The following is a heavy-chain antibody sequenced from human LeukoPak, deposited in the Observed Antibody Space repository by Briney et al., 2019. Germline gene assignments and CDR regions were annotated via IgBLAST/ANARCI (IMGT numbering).Heavy chain of an antibody. CDR1: GFTFSSYS. CDR3: ASYGDYGYFVH. D-gene: IGHD4-17*01. V-gene: IGHV3-21*01. CDR2: ISSSSSYI. Sequence: GGSLRLSCAASGFTFSSYSMNWVRQARGKGLAWVSSISSSSSYIYYADSVKGRFTISRDNAKKSLYLQMNSLRAEDTAVYYCASYGDYGYFVHWGQRPLVTVFS. J-gene: IGHJ4*02.